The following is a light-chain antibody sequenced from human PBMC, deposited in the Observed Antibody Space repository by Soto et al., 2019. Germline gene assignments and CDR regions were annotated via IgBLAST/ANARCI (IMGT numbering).Light chain of an antibody. CDR3: CSYAGSYTLV. CDR2: DVT. J-gene: IGLJ2*01. CDR1: SSDVGGYNY. Sequence: QSALTQPRSVSGSPGQSVTISCTATSSDVGGYNYVSWYQQHPGKAPKLMIYDVTKRPSGVPDRFSGSKSGNTASLTISGLQAEDEADYYCCSYAGSYTLVFGGGNKLTVL. V-gene: IGLV2-11*01.